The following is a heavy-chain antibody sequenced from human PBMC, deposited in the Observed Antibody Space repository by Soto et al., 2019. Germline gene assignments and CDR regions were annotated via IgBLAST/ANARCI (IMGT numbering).Heavy chain of an antibody. V-gene: IGHV5-10-1*01. J-gene: IGHJ6*02. CDR2: IDPTDSYT. CDR1: GYSFTNYW. CDR3: ARRYCSSASCPRNYYGMDV. Sequence: GESLKISCQGSGYSFTNYWISWVRQMPGKGLEWMGRIDPTDSYTNYSPSFQGHVTISTDKSISTAYLQWSSLKASDTAMYYCARRYCSSASCPRNYYGMDVWGQGTTVTV. D-gene: IGHD2-2*01.